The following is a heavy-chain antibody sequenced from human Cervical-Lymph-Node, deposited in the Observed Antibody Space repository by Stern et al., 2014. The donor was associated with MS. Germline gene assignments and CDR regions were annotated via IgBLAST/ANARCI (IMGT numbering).Heavy chain of an antibody. CDR3: ARGNWNYEGMGY. J-gene: IGHJ4*02. CDR1: GFTFSNYG. D-gene: IGHD1-7*01. V-gene: IGHV3-33*01. Sequence: VQLEESGGGVVQPGRSLRLSCAASGFTFSNYGMHWVRQAPGKGLEGLAVIWYDGNKKYYADSVKGRFTISRDNSKNTLFLQMSSLTAEDTAVYYCARGNWNYEGMGYWGQGTLVTVSS. CDR2: IWYDGNKK.